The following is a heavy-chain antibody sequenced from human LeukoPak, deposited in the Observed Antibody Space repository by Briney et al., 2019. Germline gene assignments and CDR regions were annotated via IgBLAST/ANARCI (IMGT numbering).Heavy chain of an antibody. CDR2: IKSKTDGGTT. V-gene: IGHV3-15*01. D-gene: IGHD5-18*01. J-gene: IGHJ4*02. CDR3: TTDRQLWLYRDL. Sequence: PGGSLRLSCAASGFTFSNAWMSWVRQAPGKGLEWVGRIKSKTDGGTTDYAAPGKGRFTISRDDSKNTLYLQMNSLKTEDTAVYYCTTDRQLWLYRDLWRQGTLVPVFS. CDR1: GFTFSNAW.